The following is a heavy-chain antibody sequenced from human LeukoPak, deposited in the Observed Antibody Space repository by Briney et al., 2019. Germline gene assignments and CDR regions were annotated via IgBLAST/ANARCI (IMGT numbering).Heavy chain of an antibody. CDR1: GYTFTGYY. V-gene: IGHV1-2*02. J-gene: IGHJ3*02. CDR2: INPNSGGT. Sequence: ASVKVSCKASGYTFTGYYMHWVRQAPGQGLEWMGWINPNSGGTNYAQKFQGRVTMTRDTSISTAYMELSRLRSDDTAVYYCASDPLWGAPEDAFDIWGQGTMVTVSS. D-gene: IGHD3-16*01. CDR3: ASDPLWGAPEDAFDI.